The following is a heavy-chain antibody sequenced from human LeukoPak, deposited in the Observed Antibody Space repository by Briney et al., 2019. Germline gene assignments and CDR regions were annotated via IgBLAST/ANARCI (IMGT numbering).Heavy chain of an antibody. D-gene: IGHD6-19*01. CDR3: ARSIAVAGSPSDY. CDR2: ISSSGSTI. V-gene: IGHV3-48*03. Sequence: GGSLRLSCAASGSTFSSYEMNWVRQAPGKGLEWVSYISSSGSTIYYADSVKGRFTISRDNAKNSLYLQMNSLRAEDTAVHYCARSIAVAGSPSDYWGQGTLVTVSS. J-gene: IGHJ4*02. CDR1: GSTFSSYE.